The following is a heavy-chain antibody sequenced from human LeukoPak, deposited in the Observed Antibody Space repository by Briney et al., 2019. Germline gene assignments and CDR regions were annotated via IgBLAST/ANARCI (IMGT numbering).Heavy chain of an antibody. CDR3: ARGRGYYDSSGPLDY. Sequence: GESLKISCKGSGYSFTSYWIGWVRQMPGKGLEWMGIIYPGDPDTRYSPSFQGQVTISADKSISTAYLQWSSLKASDTAMYYCARGRGYYDSSGPLDYWGQGTLVTVSS. CDR1: GYSFTSYW. CDR2: IYPGDPDT. D-gene: IGHD3-22*01. J-gene: IGHJ4*02. V-gene: IGHV5-51*01.